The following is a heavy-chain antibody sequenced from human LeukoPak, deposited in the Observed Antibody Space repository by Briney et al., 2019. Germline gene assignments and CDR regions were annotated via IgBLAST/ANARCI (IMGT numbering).Heavy chain of an antibody. J-gene: IGHJ4*02. V-gene: IGHV4-61*05. CDR2: IYYSGST. CDR3: ARAGAPPQIDY. Sequence: SETLSLTCTVSGGSISGSSYYWGWIRQPPGKGLEWIGYIYYSGSTNYNPSLKSRVTISVDTSKNQFSLKLSSVTAADTAVYYCARAGAPPQIDYWGQGTLVTVSS. CDR1: GGSISGSSYY. D-gene: IGHD3-10*01.